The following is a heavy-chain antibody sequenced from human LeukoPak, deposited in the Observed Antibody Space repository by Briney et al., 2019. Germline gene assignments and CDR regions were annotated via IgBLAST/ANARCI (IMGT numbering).Heavy chain of an antibody. J-gene: IGHJ4*02. D-gene: IGHD3-10*01. CDR1: GLTLSSCA. Sequence: GGSLRLSCAASGLTLSSCAMSWVRQAPGKGLEWVSIITRSGGTYYADSVKGRFTISRDNSKNTLYLQMNSLRAEDTAVYYCATWVFLGESGYYDYWGQGTLVTVSS. V-gene: IGHV3-23*01. CDR2: ITRSGGT. CDR3: ATWVFLGESGYYDY.